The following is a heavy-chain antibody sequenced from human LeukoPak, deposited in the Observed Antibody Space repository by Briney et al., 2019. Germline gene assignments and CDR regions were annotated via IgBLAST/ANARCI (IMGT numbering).Heavy chain of an antibody. V-gene: IGHV3-11*04. Sequence: GGSLRLPCAASGFTFSNAWMSWVRQAPGKGLEWVSYISSSGSTIYYADSVKGRFTISRDNAKNSLYLQMNSLRAEDTAVYYCATRGGGYNRNPYWGQGTLVTVSS. D-gene: IGHD5-24*01. CDR1: GFTFSNAW. CDR2: ISSSGSTI. CDR3: ATRGGGYNRNPY. J-gene: IGHJ4*02.